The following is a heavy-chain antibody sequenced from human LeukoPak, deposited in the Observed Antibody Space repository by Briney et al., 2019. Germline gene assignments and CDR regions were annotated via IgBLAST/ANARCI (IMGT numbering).Heavy chain of an antibody. V-gene: IGHV4-4*07. D-gene: IGHD1-26*01. CDR3: ARFLTGGLYYFDY. J-gene: IGHJ4*02. CDR1: GGSINPYY. Sequence: SATLSLTCTVSGGSINPYYWSWIRQPAGKGLEWIGRMYSTGSTHYNPSLKSRVTMSVDTSKNQFSLKLSSVTAADTAVYYCARFLTGGLYYFDYWGQGTLVAVSS. CDR2: MYSTGST.